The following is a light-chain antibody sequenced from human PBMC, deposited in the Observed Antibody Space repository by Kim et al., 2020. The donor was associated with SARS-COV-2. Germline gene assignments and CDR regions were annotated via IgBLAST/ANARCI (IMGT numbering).Light chain of an antibody. CDR1: RGHTKYA. Sequence: SVKVTCTLSRGHTKYAIAGHQLRPDKGPRFVMRLKSDGSHTKGDGISDRFSGSSSGAERYLTISSLQSEDEADYYCQTWDNGVSWVFGGGTQLTVL. J-gene: IGLJ3*02. CDR2: LKSDGSH. CDR3: QTWDNGVSWV. V-gene: IGLV4-69*01.